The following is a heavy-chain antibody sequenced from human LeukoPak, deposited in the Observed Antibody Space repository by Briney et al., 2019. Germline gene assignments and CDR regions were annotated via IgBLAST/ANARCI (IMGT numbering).Heavy chain of an antibody. Sequence: GGSLRLSCATSGFIVSNNFMSWVRQAPGKGLEWVSTIYSGGLTYYADSVKGRFTISRDNSKNTLYLQMNSLRAEDTAVYYCARERPEGYTVDYWGQGTLVTVSS. V-gene: IGHV3-53*01. CDR2: IYSGGLT. J-gene: IGHJ4*02. D-gene: IGHD1-14*01. CDR3: ARERPEGYTVDY. CDR1: GFIVSNNF.